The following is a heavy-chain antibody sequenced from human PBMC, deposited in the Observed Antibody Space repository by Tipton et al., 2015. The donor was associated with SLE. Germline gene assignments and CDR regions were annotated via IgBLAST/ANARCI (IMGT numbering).Heavy chain of an antibody. D-gene: IGHD3-3*01. CDR2: IYHSESP. CDR1: GGSIISSSW. V-gene: IGHV4-4*02. Sequence: TLSLTCAVSGGSIISSSWWRWVRQPPGKGLEWIGDIYHSESPNYNPSLKRRVTISIDKSKNQFSLKLTSAIAADTAVYYCARGLNRRFLKDGGQGTPVSVSS. CDR3: ARGLNRRFLKD. J-gene: IGHJ4*02.